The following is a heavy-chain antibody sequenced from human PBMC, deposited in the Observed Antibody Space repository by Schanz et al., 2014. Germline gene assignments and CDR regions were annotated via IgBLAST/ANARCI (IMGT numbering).Heavy chain of an antibody. J-gene: IGHJ6*02. CDR1: GGSVSSGGDY. CDR2: ISYSGST. D-gene: IGHD2-8*02. Sequence: QVQLQESGPGLVKPSQTLSLTCTVSGGSVSSGGDYWSWIRQHPGKGLEWIGFISYSGSTNYNPSLKSRVPISRDTSKNQFSRKRSSVTAADTAVYYCARDSLRGATGGYGMDVWGQGTTVTVSS. V-gene: IGHV4-31*03. CDR3: ARDSLRGATGGYGMDV.